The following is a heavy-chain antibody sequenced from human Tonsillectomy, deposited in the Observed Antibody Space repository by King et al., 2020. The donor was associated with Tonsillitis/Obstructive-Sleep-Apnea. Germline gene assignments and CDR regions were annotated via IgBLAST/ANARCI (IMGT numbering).Heavy chain of an antibody. J-gene: IGHJ3*01. CDR3: AHIDITFGGVIAIDAFDV. CDR1: GFSITTSRLG. D-gene: IGHD3-16*02. CDR2: IYWDDDK. V-gene: IGHV2-5*02. Sequence: TLQESGPTLVKPPQTLTLTCTFSGFSITTSRLGVAWIRQPPGEALEWLAIIYWDDDKHYSPSLKSRLTITKDTSKNQVVLTMTNMDPVDTATYYCAHIDITFGGVIAIDAFDVWGQGTMVTVSA.